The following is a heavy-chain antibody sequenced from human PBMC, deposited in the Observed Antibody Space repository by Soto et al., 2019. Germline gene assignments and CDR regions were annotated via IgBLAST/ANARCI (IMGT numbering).Heavy chain of an antibody. CDR3: ASDDGYKSIDY. CDR2: TRPDGGET. V-gene: IGHV3-7*03. J-gene: IGHJ4*02. D-gene: IGHD5-18*01. CDR1: GFTFSSYW. Sequence: EVQLVESGGTLVQPGGSLRLSCAASGFTFSSYWMAWVRQIPGKGLEWLTNTRPDGGETYYLYSVKARFTISRDNAKFSLYLQMDRLRGDDTAVNYCASDDGYKSIDYWGQGTLVTVS.